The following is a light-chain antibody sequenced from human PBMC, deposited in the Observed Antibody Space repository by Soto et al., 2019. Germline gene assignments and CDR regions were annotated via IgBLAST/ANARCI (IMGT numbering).Light chain of an antibody. V-gene: IGKV3-20*01. CDR2: GAS. Sequence: EIVLTQSPATLSLSPGERATLSCRASQSVSSSYLAWYQQKPGQAPRLLIYGASSRATGIPDRFSGSGSGTDFTLTISRLEPEDFAVYYCQQYGSSREYTFGQGTKLEIK. J-gene: IGKJ2*01. CDR3: QQYGSSREYT. CDR1: QSVSSSY.